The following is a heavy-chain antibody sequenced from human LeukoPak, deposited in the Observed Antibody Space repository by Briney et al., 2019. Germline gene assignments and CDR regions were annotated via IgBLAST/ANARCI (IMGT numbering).Heavy chain of an antibody. V-gene: IGHV4-59*12. Sequence: PSETLSLTCTVSGGSISSYYWSWIRQPPGKGLEWIGYIYYSGSTNYNPSLKSRVTMSVDTSKNQFSLKLSSVTAADTAVYYCTRDHVDYSTSYWFDPWGQGTLVTVSS. D-gene: IGHD6-6*01. J-gene: IGHJ5*02. CDR2: IYYSGST. CDR3: TRDHVDYSTSYWFDP. CDR1: GGSISSYY.